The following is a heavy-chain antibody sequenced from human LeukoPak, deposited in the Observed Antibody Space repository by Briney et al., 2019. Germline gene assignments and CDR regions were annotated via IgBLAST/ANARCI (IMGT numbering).Heavy chain of an antibody. V-gene: IGHV3-20*04. D-gene: IGHD6-19*01. CDR2: INWNGGST. Sequence: PGGSLRLSCAASGFTFDDYGMSWVRQAPGKGLEWVSGINWNGGSTGYADSVKGRFTISRDNAKNSLYLQMNSLRAEDTALYYCARDLSGYSSGWYKSPYFDYWGQGTLVTVSS. CDR3: ARDLSGYSSGWYKSPYFDY. J-gene: IGHJ4*02. CDR1: GFTFDDYG.